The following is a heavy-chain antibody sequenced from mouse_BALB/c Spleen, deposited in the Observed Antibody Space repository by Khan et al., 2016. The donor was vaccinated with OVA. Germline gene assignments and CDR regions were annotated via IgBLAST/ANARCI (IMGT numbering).Heavy chain of an antibody. Sequence: VQLQQSGAELVRPGTSVKMSCKAAGYTFTNYWIGWVKQRPGHGLEWIGDIFPGGGYTNYNEKFKGKATLTADTSSSTASMQLSSLSSEDSALYYGARGGAARATWDYFDYGGQGTTLTVSS. CDR1: GYTFTNYW. V-gene: IGHV1-63*02. CDR2: IFPGGGYT. J-gene: IGHJ2*01. D-gene: IGHD3-1*01. CDR3: ARGGAARATWDYFDY.